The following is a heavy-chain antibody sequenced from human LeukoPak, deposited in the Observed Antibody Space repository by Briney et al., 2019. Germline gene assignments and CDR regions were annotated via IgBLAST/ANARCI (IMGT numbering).Heavy chain of an antibody. Sequence: SETLSLTCTVSGGSISSFYWSWIRQPPGKGLEWVGYIYYSGSTNYNPSLKSRDTISVDTSKHQFSLKLSSVTAADTAVYYCARGVVIAPQTFDYWGQGTLVTVSS. CDR3: ARGVVIAPQTFDY. CDR2: IYYSGST. J-gene: IGHJ4*02. D-gene: IGHD2-21*01. V-gene: IGHV4-59*01. CDR1: GGSISSFY.